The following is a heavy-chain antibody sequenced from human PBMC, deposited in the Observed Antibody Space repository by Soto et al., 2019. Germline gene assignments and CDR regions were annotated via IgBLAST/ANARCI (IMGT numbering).Heavy chain of an antibody. CDR2: IYYSGST. CDR3: ARGITGTRMDV. D-gene: IGHD1-7*01. CDR1: GGSTSSYY. Sequence: SETLCLTCTVSGGSTSSYYWSWIRQPPGKGLEWIGYIYYSGSTNYNPSLKSRVTISVDTSKNQFSLKLSSVTAADTAVYYCARGITGTRMDVWGKGTTVTVSS. J-gene: IGHJ6*04. V-gene: IGHV4-59*08.